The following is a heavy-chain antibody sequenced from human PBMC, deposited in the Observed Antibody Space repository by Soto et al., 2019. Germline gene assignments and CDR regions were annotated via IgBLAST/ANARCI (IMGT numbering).Heavy chain of an antibody. CDR3: ARGHIWSGYYNDY. D-gene: IGHD3-3*01. Sequence: SETLSLTCAVYGGSFSGYYWSWIRQPPGKGLEWIGEINHSGSTNYNPSLKSRVTISVDTSKNQFSLKLSSVTAADTAVYYCARGHIWSGYYNDYWGQGTLVTVSS. V-gene: IGHV4-34*01. J-gene: IGHJ4*02. CDR1: GGSFSGYY. CDR2: INHSGST.